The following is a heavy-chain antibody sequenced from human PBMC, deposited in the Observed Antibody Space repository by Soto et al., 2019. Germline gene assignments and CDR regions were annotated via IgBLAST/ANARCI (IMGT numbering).Heavy chain of an antibody. J-gene: IGHJ6*02. Sequence: GGSLSLSCAASGFTVSSNYVSWVRQAPGKGLEWVSVIYSGGSTYYADSVKGRFTISRDNSKNTLYLQMNSLRAEDTAVYYCARDRISAGMDVWGQGTTVTVSS. D-gene: IGHD3-16*02. CDR1: GFTVSSNY. CDR3: ARDRISAGMDV. V-gene: IGHV3-53*01. CDR2: IYSGGST.